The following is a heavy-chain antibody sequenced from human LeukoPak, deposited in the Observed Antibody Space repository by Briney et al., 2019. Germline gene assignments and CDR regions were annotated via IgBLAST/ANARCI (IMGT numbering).Heavy chain of an antibody. D-gene: IGHD2-15*01. V-gene: IGHV1-2*02. CDR3: ARGGFHSPQKH. CDR2: ITPNNGDT. Sequence: ASVMVSCKASGYIFTGYYIHWVRQVPGQGLEWMGWITPNNGDTNSAQKFQGRVTMTSNTSISTAYMDLSRLTSDDTAVYYCARGGFHSPQKHWGQGTLVTVSS. CDR1: GYIFTGYY. J-gene: IGHJ1*01.